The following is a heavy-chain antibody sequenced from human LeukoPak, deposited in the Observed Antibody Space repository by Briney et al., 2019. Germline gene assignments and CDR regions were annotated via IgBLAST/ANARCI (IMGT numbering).Heavy chain of an antibody. Sequence: GGSLRLSCAASGFTFSSYAMSWVRQAPGKGLEWVSYISSSGNTIDYADSVKGRFTISRDNAKNSLYLQMVSLRAEDTAVYYCARLRGYSYGYGDYWGQGTLVTVSS. V-gene: IGHV3-48*03. CDR2: ISSSGNTI. D-gene: IGHD5-18*01. J-gene: IGHJ4*02. CDR1: GFTFSSYA. CDR3: ARLRGYSYGYGDY.